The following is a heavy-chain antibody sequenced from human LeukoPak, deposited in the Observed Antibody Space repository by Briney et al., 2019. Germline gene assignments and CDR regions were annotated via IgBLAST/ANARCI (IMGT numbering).Heavy chain of an antibody. V-gene: IGHV3-23*01. CDR2: ISGSGGST. Sequence: GGPLRLSCAASGFTFSSYAMSWVRQAPGKGLEWVSAISGSGGSTYYADSVKGRFTISRDNSKNTLYLQMNSLRAEDTAVYYCAKRDETRITMIVVVSFDYWGQGTLVTVSS. J-gene: IGHJ4*02. CDR3: AKRDETRITMIVVVSFDY. CDR1: GFTFSSYA. D-gene: IGHD3-22*01.